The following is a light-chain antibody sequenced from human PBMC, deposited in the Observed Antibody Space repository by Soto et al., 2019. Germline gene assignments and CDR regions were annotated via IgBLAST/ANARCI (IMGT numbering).Light chain of an antibody. Sequence: DIQMTQSPSSLSASIGDRVTITCRASQGISTYLAWYQQKPGKVPYLLIYGASSLQSGVPSRFSGSGSGTDFSLTISSLQPEDFATYYCQQSYSTPLTFGGGTKVEIK. J-gene: IGKJ4*01. CDR2: GAS. CDR1: QGISTY. CDR3: QQSYSTPLT. V-gene: IGKV1-27*01.